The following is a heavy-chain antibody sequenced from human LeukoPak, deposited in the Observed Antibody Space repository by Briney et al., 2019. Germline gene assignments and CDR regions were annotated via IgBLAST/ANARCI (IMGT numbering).Heavy chain of an antibody. J-gene: IGHJ4*02. Sequence: GGSLRLSCAASGFTFSTYGMHWVRQAPGKGLEWVAVIWYDGSNKYYGDSVKGRFTISRDNSKNTLYLQMNSLRAEDTAVYYCASVHYSNYVLEYWGQGTLVTVSS. CDR1: GFTFSTYG. D-gene: IGHD4-11*01. CDR3: ASVHYSNYVLEY. V-gene: IGHV3-33*01. CDR2: IWYDGSNK.